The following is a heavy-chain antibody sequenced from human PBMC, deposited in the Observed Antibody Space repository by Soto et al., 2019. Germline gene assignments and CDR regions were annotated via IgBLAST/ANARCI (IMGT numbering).Heavy chain of an antibody. Sequence: QVQLVESGGGVVQPGRSLRLSCAASGFTFSSYAMHWVRQAPGKGLAWVAVISYDGSNKYYADSVKGRFTISRDNSKNTLYLQMNSLRAEDTAVYYCARVDVGGSTDGSGAFDIWGQGTMVTVSS. CDR3: ARVDVGGSTDGSGAFDI. CDR2: ISYDGSNK. CDR1: GFTFSSYA. J-gene: IGHJ3*02. V-gene: IGHV3-30-3*01. D-gene: IGHD3-16*01.